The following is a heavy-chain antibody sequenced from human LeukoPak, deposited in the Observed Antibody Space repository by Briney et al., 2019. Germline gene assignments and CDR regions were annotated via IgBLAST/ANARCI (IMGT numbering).Heavy chain of an antibody. J-gene: IGHJ4*02. V-gene: IGHV3-23*01. CDR3: AKEGIVGGSGSYYWPFFDS. CDR2: IGGSGSSA. D-gene: IGHD3-10*01. Sequence: GGSLRLSCAASGFTFSSYEMNWVRQAPGKGLEWVSAIGGSGSSAYQADSVKGRFTISRDNSKNTLYLQMNSLRAEDTAVYYCAKEGIVGGSGSYYWPFFDSWGQGTLVTVSS. CDR1: GFTFSSYE.